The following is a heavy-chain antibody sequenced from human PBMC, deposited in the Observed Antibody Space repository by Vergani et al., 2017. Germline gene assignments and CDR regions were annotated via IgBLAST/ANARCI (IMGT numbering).Heavy chain of an antibody. D-gene: IGHD6-25*01. V-gene: IGHV3-30-3*01. CDR2: ISYDGSNK. CDR1: GFTFSSYA. J-gene: IGHJ4*02. Sequence: QVQLVESGGGVVQPGRSLRLSCAASGFTFSSYAMHWVRQAPGKGLEWVAVISYDGSNKYYADSVKGRFTISRDNSKNTLYLQTNSLRAEDTAVYYCARDGSGSQLTNYFDYWGQGTLVTVSS. CDR3: ARDGSGSQLTNYFDY.